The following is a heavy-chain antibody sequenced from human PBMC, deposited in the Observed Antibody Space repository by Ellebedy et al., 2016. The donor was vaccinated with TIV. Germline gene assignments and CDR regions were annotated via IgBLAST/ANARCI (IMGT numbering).Heavy chain of an antibody. CDR1: RVTFRSYW. CDR3: AGDLDV. Sequence: PGGSLRLSCAASRVTFRSYWMRWVRQAPGEGLVWVARINNDGSSTNYADSVKGRFTISRDNAESILYLQMNSLRVEDTAMYYCAGDLDVWGQGILVTVSS. V-gene: IGHV3-74*01. CDR2: INNDGSST. J-gene: IGHJ4*02. D-gene: IGHD3-3*01.